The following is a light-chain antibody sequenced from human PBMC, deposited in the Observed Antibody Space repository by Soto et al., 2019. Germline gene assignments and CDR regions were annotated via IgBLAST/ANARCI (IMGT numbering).Light chain of an antibody. CDR2: GAS. J-gene: IGKJ1*01. Sequence: DIQMTQSPSPLSASVGDRVTITCRASQTNSPYLYWYQQNTAKAPKLLIYGASSLQSGVRSRFSGSGSWTDFTHTIRSLQPEDFGTYYCQQSFSTPQTFGQGAKVDIK. CDR3: QQSFSTPQT. CDR1: QTNSPY. V-gene: IGKV1-39*01.